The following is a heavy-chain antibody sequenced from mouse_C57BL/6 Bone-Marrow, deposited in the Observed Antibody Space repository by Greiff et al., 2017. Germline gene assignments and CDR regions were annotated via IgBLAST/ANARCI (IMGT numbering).Heavy chain of an antibody. V-gene: IGHV1-19*01. D-gene: IGHD3-3*01. CDR3: ARSGWDRAMDY. Sequence: VQLQQSGPVLAKPGASVKMSCKASGYTFTDYYMNWVKQSPGQSLEWIGVINPYNGGTSYNQKFKGKATLTVDKSSSTAYMELNSLTSEDSAVYFCARSGWDRAMDYWGQGTSVTVSA. J-gene: IGHJ4*01. CDR1: GYTFTDYY. CDR2: INPYNGGT.